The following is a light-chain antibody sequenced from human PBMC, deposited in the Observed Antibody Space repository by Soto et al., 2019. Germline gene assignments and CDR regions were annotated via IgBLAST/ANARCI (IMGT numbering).Light chain of an antibody. J-gene: IGKJ5*01. CDR1: QGIRNH. Sequence: DIQMTQSPSSLSASVGDRVTITCRASQGIRNHLAWYQQKAGKVPNLLIYAASTVQSGVPPRSSGSGSGTDFTLTINSLQPEDVATYYCQKYDSAPFTFGQGTRLEIK. CDR2: AAS. CDR3: QKYDSAPFT. V-gene: IGKV1-27*01.